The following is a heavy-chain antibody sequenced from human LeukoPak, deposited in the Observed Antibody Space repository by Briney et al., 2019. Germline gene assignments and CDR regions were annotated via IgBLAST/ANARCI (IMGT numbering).Heavy chain of an antibody. CDR1: GFTFSSYA. CDR3: AKEDEGITVAANVDY. D-gene: IGHD6-19*01. V-gene: IGHV3-23*01. Sequence: PGGSLRLSCAASGFTFSSYAMSWVRQAPGKGLEWVSTISDSGGRTYYADSVKGRFTISRDNSKNTLYLQMNSLRAEDTAVYYCAKEDEGITVAANVDYWGQGTLVTVSS. J-gene: IGHJ4*02. CDR2: ISDSGGRT.